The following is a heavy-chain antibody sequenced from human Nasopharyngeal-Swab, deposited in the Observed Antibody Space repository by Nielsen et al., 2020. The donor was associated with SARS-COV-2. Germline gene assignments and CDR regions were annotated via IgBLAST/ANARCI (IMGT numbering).Heavy chain of an antibody. CDR2: ISSDGSNK. V-gene: IGHV3-30*18. CDR1: GFSFSSYG. CDR3: AKDYYDTLAGYYGPDF. D-gene: IGHD3-9*01. J-gene: IGHJ4*02. Sequence: GGSLRLSCEASGFSFSSYGMHWVRQAPGKGLEWVTAISSDGSNKYYADSVKGRFTISRDNSKNTLYLLMSSLRAEDTAVYYCAKDYYDTLAGYYGPDFWGQGTLVTVSS.